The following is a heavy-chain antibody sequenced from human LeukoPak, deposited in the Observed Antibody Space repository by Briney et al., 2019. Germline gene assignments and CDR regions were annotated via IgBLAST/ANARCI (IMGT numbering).Heavy chain of an antibody. CDR2: ISSRSSYT. CDR1: GFSFSDYY. V-gene: IGHV3-11*06. Sequence: GGSLRLSCEASGFSFSDYYMSWIRQAPGKGLEWVSYISSRSSYTNYADSVKGRFTISRDNAKNSLYLQMNSLRAEDTAVYYCAREAWGTVTDYWGLGTLVTVSS. J-gene: IGHJ4*02. D-gene: IGHD4-17*01. CDR3: AREAWGTVTDY.